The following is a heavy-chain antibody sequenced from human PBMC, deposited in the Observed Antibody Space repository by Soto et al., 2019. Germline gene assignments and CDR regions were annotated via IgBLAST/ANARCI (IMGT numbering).Heavy chain of an antibody. D-gene: IGHD2-2*01. CDR1: GFTFSSYA. J-gene: IGHJ4*02. CDR2: ISGSGGST. CDR3: AKFSCSSTSCKKAFDY. Sequence: GGSLRLSCAASGFTFSSYAMSWVRQAPGKGLEWVSAISGSGGSTYYADSVKGRFTISRDNSKNTLYLQMNSLRAEDTAVYYCAKFSCSSTSCKKAFDYWGQGTLVTVSS. V-gene: IGHV3-23*01.